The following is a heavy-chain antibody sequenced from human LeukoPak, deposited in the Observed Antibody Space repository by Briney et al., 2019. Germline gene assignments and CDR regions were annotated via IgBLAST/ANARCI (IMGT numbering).Heavy chain of an antibody. D-gene: IGHD1-26*01. V-gene: IGHV1-46*01. CDR1: GGTFSSYA. CDR2: INPSGGST. Sequence: ASVKVSCKASGGTFSSYAISWVRQAPGEALEWMGIINPSGGSTSYAQKFQGRVTMTRDTSTSTVYMELSSLRSEDTAVYYCAFLLGSRFDYWGQGTLVTVSS. J-gene: IGHJ4*02. CDR3: AFLLGSRFDY.